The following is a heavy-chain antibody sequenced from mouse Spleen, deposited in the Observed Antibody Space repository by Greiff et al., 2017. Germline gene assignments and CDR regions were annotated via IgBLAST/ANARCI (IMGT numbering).Heavy chain of an antibody. J-gene: IGHJ2*01. V-gene: IGHV1-80*01. D-gene: IGHD1-1*01. Sequence: QVQLQQSGAELVKPGASVKISCKASGYAFSSYWMNWVKQRPGKGLEWIGQIYPGDGDTNYNGKFKGKATLTADKSSSTAYMQLSSLTSEDSAVYFCALHYYGSSYFDYWGQGTTLTVSS. CDR2: IYPGDGDT. CDR1: GYAFSSYW. CDR3: ALHYYGSSYFDY.